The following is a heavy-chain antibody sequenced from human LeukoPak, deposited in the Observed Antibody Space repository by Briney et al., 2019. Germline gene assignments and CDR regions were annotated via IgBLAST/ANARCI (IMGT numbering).Heavy chain of an antibody. CDR1: GFTFSSYA. J-gene: IGHJ4*02. D-gene: IGHD1-26*01. CDR3: AKAMEYSGSYYGTYYGARYYYFDY. CDR2: ISGSGGST. Sequence: GGSLRLSCAASGFTFSSYAMSWVRQAPGKGPEWVSAISGSGGSTYYADSVKGRFTISRDNSKNTLYLQMNSLRAEDTAVYYCAKAMEYSGSYYGTYYGARYYYFDYWGQGTLVTVSS. V-gene: IGHV3-23*01.